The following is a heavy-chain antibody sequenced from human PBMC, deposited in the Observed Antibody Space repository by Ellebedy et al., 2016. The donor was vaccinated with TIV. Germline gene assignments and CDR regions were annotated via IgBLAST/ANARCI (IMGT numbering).Heavy chain of an antibody. J-gene: IGHJ6*02. D-gene: IGHD5-12*01. V-gene: IGHV1-69*10. CDR3: ATGYDPRVYYYYGMDV. Sequence: AASVKVSCKASGGTFSSYAISWVRQAPGQVLEWMGGIIPVLGKPDYPQKFQGRVTITADESTTTAYMELLSLRSEDTAVYYCATGYDPRVYYYYGMDVWGQGSTVTVSS. CDR2: IIPVLGKP. CDR1: GGTFSSYA.